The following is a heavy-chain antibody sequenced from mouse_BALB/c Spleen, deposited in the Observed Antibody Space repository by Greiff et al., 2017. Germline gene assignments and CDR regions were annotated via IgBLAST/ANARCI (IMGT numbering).Heavy chain of an antibody. CDR1: GYAFSSYW. J-gene: IGHJ4*01. V-gene: IGHV1-80*01. CDR2: IYPGDGDT. CDR3: ARRGEGYAMDY. Sequence: QVQLQQSGAELVRPGSSVKISCKASGYAFSSYWMNWVKQRPGQGLEWIGQIYPGDGDTNYNGKFKGKATLTADKSSSTAYMQLSSLTSEDSAVYFCARRGEGYAMDYWGQGTSVTVSS.